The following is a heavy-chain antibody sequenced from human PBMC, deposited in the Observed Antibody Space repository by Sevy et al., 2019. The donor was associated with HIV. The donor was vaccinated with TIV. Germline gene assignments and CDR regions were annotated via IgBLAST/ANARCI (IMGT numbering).Heavy chain of an antibody. CDR3: ATTKDYYESSGEPFDY. V-gene: IGHV1-24*01. CDR1: GSTLSQMA. D-gene: IGHD3-22*01. J-gene: IGHJ4*02. CDR2: FDPEDAET. Sequence: ASVKVSCKVSGSTLSQMAMHWVRQAPGKGLEWMATFDPEDAETIYTQKLQGRVTMTEDTSRDTAYMELSNLRSEDTAVYYCATTKDYYESSGEPFDYLGQGTLVTVSS.